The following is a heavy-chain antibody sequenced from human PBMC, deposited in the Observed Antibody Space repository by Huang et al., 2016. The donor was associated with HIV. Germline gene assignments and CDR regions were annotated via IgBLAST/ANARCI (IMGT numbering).Heavy chain of an antibody. CDR2: IQSPGNT. J-gene: IGHJ4*02. CDR1: GDSISSFY. Sequence: HLQESGPGLVKASETLSLTCSVSGDSISSFYWSWIRQSVENGLEWIGHIQSPGNTHFNPCLRSRSSMSVDTSKNQFARTLTSMTAADAAIYYWVRDNAYRGCFDSWGQGILVTVPS. D-gene: IGHD1-26*01. V-gene: IGHV4-4*07. CDR3: VRDNAYRGCFDS.